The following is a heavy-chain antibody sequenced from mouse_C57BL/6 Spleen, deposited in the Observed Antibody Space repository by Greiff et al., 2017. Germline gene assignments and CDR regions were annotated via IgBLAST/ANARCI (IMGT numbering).Heavy chain of an antibody. J-gene: IGHJ4*01. CDR2: ISSGGDYI. Sequence: EVKVVESGEGLVKPGGSLKLSCAASGFTFSSYAMSWVRQTPEKRLEWVAYISSGGDYIYYADTVKGRFTISRDNARNTLYLQMSRLKSEDTAMYYCTRNGDYAMDYWGQGTSVTVSS. V-gene: IGHV5-9-1*02. CDR1: GFTFSSYA. CDR3: TRNGDYAMDY.